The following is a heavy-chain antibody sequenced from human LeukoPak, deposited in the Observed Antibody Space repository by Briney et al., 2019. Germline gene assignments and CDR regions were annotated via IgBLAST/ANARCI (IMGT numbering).Heavy chain of an antibody. J-gene: IGHJ4*02. Sequence: ASVKVSCKASGYTFTSYDINWVRQATGQGLEWMGWMNPNSGNTGYAQKFQGRVTMTRNTSISTAYMELSSLRSEDTAVYYCARGKFGYSSSWYGGEVDYWGQGTLVTVSS. CDR1: GYTFTSYD. CDR2: MNPNSGNT. CDR3: ARGKFGYSSSWYGGEVDY. D-gene: IGHD6-13*01. V-gene: IGHV1-8*01.